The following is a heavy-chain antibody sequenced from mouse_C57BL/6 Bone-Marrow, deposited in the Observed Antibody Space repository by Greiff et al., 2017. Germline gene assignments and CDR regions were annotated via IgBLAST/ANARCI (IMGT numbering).Heavy chain of an antibody. CDR2: LWSGGST. CDR1: GFSLTSYG. CDR3: ATSYDYWYFDV. Sequence: VTLVESGPGLVQPSQSLSITCTVSGFSLTSYGVHWVRQSPGKGLEWLGVLWSGGSTDYNAAFISSLSINKNNTKSQIFLKMNSLQADDTAIYYCATSYDYWYFDVWGTGTTVTVSS. V-gene: IGHV2-2*01. J-gene: IGHJ1*03. D-gene: IGHD2-3*01.